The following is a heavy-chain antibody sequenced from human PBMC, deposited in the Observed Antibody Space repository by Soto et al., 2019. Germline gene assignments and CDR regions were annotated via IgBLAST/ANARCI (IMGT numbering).Heavy chain of an antibody. J-gene: IGHJ4*02. D-gene: IGHD1-26*01. CDR3: ARGSVGSYYVDY. Sequence: PSETLSLTCTVSGGSISSSSYYWSWIRQPPGKGLEWIGEINHSGSTNYNPSLKSRVTISVDTSKNQFSLKLSSVTAADTAVYYCARGSVGSYYVDYWGQGTLVTVSS. CDR2: INHSGST. CDR1: GGSISSSSYY. V-gene: IGHV4-39*07.